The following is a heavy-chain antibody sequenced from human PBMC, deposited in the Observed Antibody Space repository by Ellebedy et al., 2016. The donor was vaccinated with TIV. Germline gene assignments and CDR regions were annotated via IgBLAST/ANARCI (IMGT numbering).Heavy chain of an antibody. CDR2: ISSSGNYI. D-gene: IGHD3-22*01. J-gene: IGHJ3*02. Sequence: GGSLRLXXAGSGFTFSSYTLNWVRQAPGKGLEWVSSISSSGNYIYYADSVKGRFTISRDNARNSLYLQMNSLRAEDTAVYYCARAFWTDYYDSIGYLLGAFDIWGQGTMVTVSS. CDR1: GFTFSSYT. CDR3: ARAFWTDYYDSIGYLLGAFDI. V-gene: IGHV3-21*01.